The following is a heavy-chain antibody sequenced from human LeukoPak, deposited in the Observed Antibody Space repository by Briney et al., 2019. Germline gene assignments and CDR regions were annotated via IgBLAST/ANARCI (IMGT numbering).Heavy chain of an antibody. CDR1: GFTFSSYW. D-gene: IGHD5-18*01. V-gene: IGHV3-7*01. CDR2: IKQDGSEK. CDR3: ARVYSYGYFDY. Sequence: PGGSLRLSCAASGFTFSSYWMNWVRQAPGKGLEWVANIKQDGSEKYYVDSVKGRFTISRDNAKNSLYLQMNSLRAEDTAVYYCARVYSYGYFDYWGQGTLVTVSS. J-gene: IGHJ4*02.